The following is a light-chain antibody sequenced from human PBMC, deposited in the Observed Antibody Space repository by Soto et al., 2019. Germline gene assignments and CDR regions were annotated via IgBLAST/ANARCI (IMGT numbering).Light chain of an antibody. Sequence: QSVLTQPPSASGTPGQGVTISCSGSTSTIGSNFVIWYQQLPGTAPKLLIYSNNKRPSGVPDRFSGSKSGTSASLAISGLQSEDEADYYCAAWDDTLNGWVFGGGPKLTVL. CDR1: TSTIGSNF. CDR3: AAWDDTLNGWV. CDR2: SNN. J-gene: IGLJ3*02. V-gene: IGLV1-44*01.